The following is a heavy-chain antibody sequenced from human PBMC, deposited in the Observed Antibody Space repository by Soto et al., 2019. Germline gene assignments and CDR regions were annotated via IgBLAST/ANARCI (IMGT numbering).Heavy chain of an antibody. CDR2: IYQTGST. CDR3: ARDHSGCSDSDCYIPGWFDP. Sequence: QLQLRESGAGLVKPSETLSLTCTVSGGSINSGGYSWSWIRQSPGKGLEWLGFIYQTGSTYYSPSLRSRGTISIDRSRNQMSLKLRSVTAADTAVYYCARDHSGCSDSDCYIPGWFDPWGQGTLVTVSS. J-gene: IGHJ5*02. D-gene: IGHD5-12*01. CDR1: GGSINSGGYS. V-gene: IGHV4-30-2*06.